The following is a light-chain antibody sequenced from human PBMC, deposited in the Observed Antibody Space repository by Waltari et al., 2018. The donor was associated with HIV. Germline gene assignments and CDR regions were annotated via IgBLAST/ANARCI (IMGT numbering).Light chain of an antibody. CDR2: EVS. J-gene: IGKJ4*01. V-gene: IGKV2D-29*01. CDR1: QSLQHNNRKTY. Sequence: DIEMTQTPQSLSVTPGQPASISCKSNQSLQHNNRKTYLYWYLQKSGQPPQLLIYEVSNRFSGVPDRFSGSGSGTDFTLKTSRVEAGDVGVYYCLQSLQLPLTFGGGTKVEIK. CDR3: LQSLQLPLT.